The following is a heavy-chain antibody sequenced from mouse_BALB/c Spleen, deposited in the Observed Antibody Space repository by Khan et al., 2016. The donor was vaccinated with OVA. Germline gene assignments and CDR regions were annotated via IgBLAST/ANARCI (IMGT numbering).Heavy chain of an antibody. Sequence: VQLQESGPGLVAPSQSLSITCTVSGFSLSRYNIHWVRQPPGKGLEWLGMIWGGGGTDYNSTLKSRLSISKDNSTSQVFLKMNSLQTDDTAMYYWARAYYRYDGYYAMDNWGQGTSVTVSS. CDR2: IWGGGGT. D-gene: IGHD2-14*01. CDR3: ARAYYRYDGYYAMDN. J-gene: IGHJ4*01. CDR1: GFSLSRYN. V-gene: IGHV2-6-4*01.